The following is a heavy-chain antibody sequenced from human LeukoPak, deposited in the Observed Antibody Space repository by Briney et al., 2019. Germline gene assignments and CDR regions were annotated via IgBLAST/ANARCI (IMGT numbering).Heavy chain of an antibody. V-gene: IGHV4-59*01. D-gene: IGHD3-22*01. CDR2: IYYSGST. CDR3: ARGLKGNYYDSSGPIGFGAFDI. J-gene: IGHJ3*02. CDR1: GGSISSYY. Sequence: SETLSLTCTVSGGSISSYYWSWIRQPPGKGLEWIGYIYYSGSTNYNPSLKSRVTISVDTSKNQFSLKLSSVTAADTAVYYCARGLKGNYYDSSGPIGFGAFDIWGQGTMVTVSS.